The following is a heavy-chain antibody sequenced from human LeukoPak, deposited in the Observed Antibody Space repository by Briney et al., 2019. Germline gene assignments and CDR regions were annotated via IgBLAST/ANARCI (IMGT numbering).Heavy chain of an antibody. CDR1: GYSIRNGFY. D-gene: IGHD1-7*01. CDR3: ARDNWNSGYMDV. CDR2: IYHSGNT. Sequence: KPSETLSLTCTVSGYSIRNGFYWGWIRQPPGKGLEWIGSIYHSGNTYYNPSLKSRVNISVDTSKNQFPLKLSSVTAADAAVYYCARDNWNSGYMDVWGKGTTVTVSS. J-gene: IGHJ6*03. V-gene: IGHV4-38-2*02.